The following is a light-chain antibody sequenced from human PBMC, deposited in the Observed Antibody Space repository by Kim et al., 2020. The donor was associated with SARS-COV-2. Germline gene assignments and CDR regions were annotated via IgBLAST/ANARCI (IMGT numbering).Light chain of an antibody. CDR1: QDIRDD. J-gene: IGKJ5*01. Sequence: ASVGDRVTITCRESQDIRDDLGWYEQNPGRAPKRLMYGASSLQSGVPSRFSGSGSGTEFTLTISSLQREDFATYFCLQHNTYPITFGQGTRLEIK. CDR3: LQHNTYPIT. CDR2: GAS. V-gene: IGKV1-17*01.